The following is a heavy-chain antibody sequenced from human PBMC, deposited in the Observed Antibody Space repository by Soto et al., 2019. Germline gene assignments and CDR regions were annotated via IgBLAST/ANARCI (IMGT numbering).Heavy chain of an antibody. D-gene: IGHD4-17*01. V-gene: IGHV3-23*01. Sequence: GGSLRLSCAASGFTFTSYAVSWVRQAPGKGLEWVSGISASGNRTYYADSVRGRFTISRDRSKNTLYLQMNSLRAEDTAVYFCARVIYGDYRHSYHGMDVWGQGTTVTVSS. CDR3: ARVIYGDYRHSYHGMDV. J-gene: IGHJ6*02. CDR2: ISASGNRT. CDR1: GFTFTSYA.